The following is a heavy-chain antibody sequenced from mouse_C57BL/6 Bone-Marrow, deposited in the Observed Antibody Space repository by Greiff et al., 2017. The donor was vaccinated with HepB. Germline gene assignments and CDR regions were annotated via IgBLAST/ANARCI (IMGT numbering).Heavy chain of an antibody. CDR1: GYTFTDYE. Sequence: VQLQQSGAELVRPGASVTLSCKASGYTFTDYEMHWVKQTPVHGLEWIGAIDPETGGTAYNQKFKGKAILTADKSSSTAYMALRSLTSEDSAVYYCTSYYGSSVDYWGQGTTLTVSS. CDR2: IDPETGGT. D-gene: IGHD1-1*01. J-gene: IGHJ2*01. V-gene: IGHV1-15*01. CDR3: TSYYGSSVDY.